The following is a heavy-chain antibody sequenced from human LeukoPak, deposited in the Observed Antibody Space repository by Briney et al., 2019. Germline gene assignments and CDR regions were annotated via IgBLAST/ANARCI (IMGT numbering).Heavy chain of an antibody. CDR1: GESFSGYY. D-gene: IGHD4-23*01. Sequence: PSETLSLTCGVSGESFSGYYWSWIRQSLGKGLEWIGEINHSGSTNSNPSLESRVTISLDKSKNQFSLRLTSVTAADTAVYYCARGIFYGGRNQYIWFDLWGQGTLVTVSS. J-gene: IGHJ5*02. V-gene: IGHV4-34*01. CDR3: ARGIFYGGRNQYIWFDL. CDR2: INHSGST.